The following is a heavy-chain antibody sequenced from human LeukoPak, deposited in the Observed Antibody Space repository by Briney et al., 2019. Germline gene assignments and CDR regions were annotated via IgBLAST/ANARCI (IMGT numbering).Heavy chain of an antibody. CDR3: ARELWFGGRGARTTDFDY. V-gene: IGHV1-46*01. CDR2: INPSGGST. D-gene: IGHD3-10*01. Sequence: ASVKVSCKASGYTFSNYYMNWVRQAPGQGLEWMGIINPSGGSTSYAQKFEGRVTMTRDTSTSTVYMELSSLKSEDTAVYYCARELWFGGRGARTTDFDYWGQGTLVTVSS. CDR1: GYTFSNYY. J-gene: IGHJ4*02.